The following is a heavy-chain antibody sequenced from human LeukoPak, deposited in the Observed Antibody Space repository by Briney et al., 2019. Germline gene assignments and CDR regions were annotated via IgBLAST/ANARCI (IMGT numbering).Heavy chain of an antibody. CDR1: GGTFSTSA. Sequence: SVKVSCKAFGGTFSTSAISWVRQAPGQGLEWVGGIIPIFGTSNYAQKFQGRVTMTEDTSTDTAYMELSSLRSEDTAVYYCAIPGGSSRDFDYWGQGTLVTVSS. CDR2: IIPIFGTS. V-gene: IGHV1-69*06. D-gene: IGHD6-13*01. CDR3: AIPGGSSRDFDY. J-gene: IGHJ4*02.